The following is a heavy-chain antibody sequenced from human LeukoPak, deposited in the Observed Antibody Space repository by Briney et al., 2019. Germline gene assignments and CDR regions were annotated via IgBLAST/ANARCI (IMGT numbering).Heavy chain of an antibody. V-gene: IGHV3-30*03. D-gene: IGHD6-19*01. J-gene: IGHJ5*02. Sequence: GGSLRLSCAASGFTFSSYGMHWVRQAPGKGLEWVAVISYDGSNKYYADSVKGRFTISRDNSKNTLYLQMNSLRAEDTAVYYCARGGAGSNNWFDPWGQGTLVTVSS. CDR3: ARGGAGSNNWFDP. CDR1: GFTFSSYG. CDR2: ISYDGSNK.